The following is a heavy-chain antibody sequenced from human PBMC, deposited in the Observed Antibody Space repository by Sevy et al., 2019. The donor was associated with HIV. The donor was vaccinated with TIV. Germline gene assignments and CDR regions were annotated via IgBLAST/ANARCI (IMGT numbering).Heavy chain of an antibody. CDR1: GFTFSSYS. J-gene: IGHJ5*02. D-gene: IGHD2-2*01. CDR2: ISGLSNYI. CDR3: ARDRCTITSCHEGNWFDP. Sequence: GGYLRLSCAASGFTFSSYSMNWVRQAPGKGLEWVSSISGLSNYIYYADSVKGRFTISRDNAKNSLYLQMNSLRPEDMAVYYCARDRCTITSCHEGNWFDPWGQGTLVTVSS. V-gene: IGHV3-21*01.